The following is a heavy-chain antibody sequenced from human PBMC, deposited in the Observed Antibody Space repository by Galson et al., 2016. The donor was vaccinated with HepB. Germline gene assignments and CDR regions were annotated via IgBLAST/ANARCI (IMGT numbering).Heavy chain of an antibody. J-gene: IGHJ4*02. V-gene: IGHV3-23*01. CDR1: GFTLRNYA. CDR2: ITGSGTTT. D-gene: IGHD3-9*01. Sequence: SLRLSCAVSGFTLRNYAMTWVRQVPGKGLEWVSGITGSGTTTYYADSVKGRFTVSRDNSKKTLHLEMNSLRAEDTAIYFCSKQPREGANYDTFFDYWGQGTLVTVSS. CDR3: SKQPREGANYDTFFDY.